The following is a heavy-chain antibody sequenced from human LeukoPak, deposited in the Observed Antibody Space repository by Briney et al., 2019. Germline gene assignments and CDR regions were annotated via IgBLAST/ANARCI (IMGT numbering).Heavy chain of an antibody. CDR3: ARGIPGYFNTSGYYYDY. CDR1: GGSISSSYW. CDR2: FFHSGST. D-gene: IGHD3-22*01. Sequence: LSLTCAVSGGSISSSYWWSWVRQPPGKGLEWIGEFFHSGSTNYNPSLKSRVTISVDKSRNQFSLRLSSVTAADTAVYYCARGIPGYFNTSGYYYDYWGQGTLVTVSS. J-gene: IGHJ4*02. V-gene: IGHV4-4*02.